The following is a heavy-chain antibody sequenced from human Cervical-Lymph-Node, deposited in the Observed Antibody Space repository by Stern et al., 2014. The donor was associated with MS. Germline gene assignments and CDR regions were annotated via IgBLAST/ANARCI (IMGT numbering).Heavy chain of an antibody. D-gene: IGHD6-13*01. CDR3: ARGSSTTFPFFDY. CDR1: GYSFSSHA. J-gene: IGHJ4*02. Sequence: QMQLVQSGAEVRKPGASVKVSCSASGYSFSSHAVHWVRQAPGQRLEWLGWINGGQGDTKYSHKFRGRVTITRDTSASTAYLELSSLTSEDTAVYSCARGSSTTFPFFDYWGQGSLVTVSS. V-gene: IGHV1-3*01. CDR2: INGGQGDT.